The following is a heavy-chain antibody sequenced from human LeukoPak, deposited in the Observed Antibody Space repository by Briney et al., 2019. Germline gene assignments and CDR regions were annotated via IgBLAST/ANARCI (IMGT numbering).Heavy chain of an antibody. Sequence: GGSLRLSCAASGFTFSDYCMSWIRQAPGKGLEWVSYISSSGSTIYYADSVKGRFTISRDNAKNSLYLQMNSLRAEDTAVYYCARDDYYGSGSPDSRFDPWGQGTLVTVSS. CDR3: ARDDYYGSGSPDSRFDP. CDR2: ISSSGSTI. J-gene: IGHJ5*02. CDR1: GFTFSDYC. V-gene: IGHV3-11*01. D-gene: IGHD3-10*01.